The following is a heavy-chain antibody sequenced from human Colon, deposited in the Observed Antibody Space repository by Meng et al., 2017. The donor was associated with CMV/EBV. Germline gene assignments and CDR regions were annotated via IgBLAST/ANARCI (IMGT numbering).Heavy chain of an antibody. Sequence: KASGYTFTDYGISWVRQAPGQGLEWMGWISTYNGNTNYAQNLQGRVTITTDTSTSTTYMELRSLTSGDTAVYYCARDRGSYLAYLDYWGQGSLVTVSS. CDR1: GYTFTDYG. J-gene: IGHJ4*02. CDR3: ARDRGSYLAYLDY. CDR2: ISTYNGNT. V-gene: IGHV1-18*01. D-gene: IGHD1-26*01.